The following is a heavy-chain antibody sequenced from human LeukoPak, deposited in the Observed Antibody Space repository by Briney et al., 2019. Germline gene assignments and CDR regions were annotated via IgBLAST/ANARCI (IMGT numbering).Heavy chain of an antibody. CDR1: GGSFSGYY. J-gene: IGHJ4*02. V-gene: IGHV4-34*01. CDR2: INHSGST. CDR3: AREGYDSSGYYLY. D-gene: IGHD3-22*01. Sequence: SETLSLTCAVYGGSFSGYYWSWIRQPPGKGLEWIGEINHSGSTNYNPSLKSRVTIPVDTSKNQFSLKLSSVTAADTAVYYCAREGYDSSGYYLYWGQGTLVTVSS.